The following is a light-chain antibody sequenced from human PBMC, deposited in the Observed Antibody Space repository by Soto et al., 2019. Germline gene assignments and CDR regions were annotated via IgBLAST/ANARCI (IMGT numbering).Light chain of an antibody. Sequence: DIVMTQSPDSLAVSLGERATINCKSSQSVLYSSNNKNYLAWYQQKPGQPPKLLIYWASTRESGVPDRFSGSGSGTDFTLTISSLQAEDVAVYYCQQYYSTPKTFSQGTKLEIK. J-gene: IGKJ2*01. CDR1: QSVLYSSNNKNY. CDR3: QQYYSTPKT. CDR2: WAS. V-gene: IGKV4-1*01.